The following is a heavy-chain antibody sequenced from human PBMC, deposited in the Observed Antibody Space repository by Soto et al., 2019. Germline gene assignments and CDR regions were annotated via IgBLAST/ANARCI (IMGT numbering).Heavy chain of an antibody. J-gene: IGHJ4*02. CDR1: GFMFSTYG. CDR2: VSLDGTNK. CDR3: AKDKSHCWGGACKDYFDH. D-gene: IGHD2-21*02. Sequence: QVQLVDSGGGVVQPGRSLRLSCTASGFMFSTYGMHWVRQAPGKGLEWVALVSLDGTNKYYADSVKGRFTISRDNSKNTLYLQMDSLRAEDTAVYYCAKDKSHCWGGACKDYFDHWGQGTQVTVSS. V-gene: IGHV3-30*18.